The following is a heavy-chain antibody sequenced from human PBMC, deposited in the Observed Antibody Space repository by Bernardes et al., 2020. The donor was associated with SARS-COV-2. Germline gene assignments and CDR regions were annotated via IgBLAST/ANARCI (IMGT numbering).Heavy chain of an antibody. D-gene: IGHD7-27*01. CDR1: GVSISRSSDY. Sequence: SETLSLTCTVSGVSISRSSDYWGWIRQPTGKGLEWIGSLYYGGSAFYNPSLMSRVTMSVDTSKNQFSLNLNSVTAADTAVYYCTVSGSNWGALDVWGQGTAVTVSS. CDR3: TVSGSNWGALDV. V-gene: IGHV4-39*01. CDR2: LYYGGSA. J-gene: IGHJ6*02.